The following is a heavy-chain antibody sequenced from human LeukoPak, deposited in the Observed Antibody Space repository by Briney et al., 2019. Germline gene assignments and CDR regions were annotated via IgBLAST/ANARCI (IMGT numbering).Heavy chain of an antibody. J-gene: IGHJ4*02. CDR3: ARGVRWLQMYFDY. Sequence: PSQTLSLTCTVSGGSFSSDNNYWSWIRQPAGKGLEWIGRINPTGNSNYHPSLKGRLTMSVDTSKNQFSLNLRPVTAADTAVYYCARGVRWLQMYFDYWGQGTLVTVSS. CDR1: GGSFSSDNNY. V-gene: IGHV4-61*02. CDR2: INPTGNS. D-gene: IGHD5-24*01.